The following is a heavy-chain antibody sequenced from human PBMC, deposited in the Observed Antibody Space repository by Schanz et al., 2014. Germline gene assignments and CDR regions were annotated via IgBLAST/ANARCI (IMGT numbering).Heavy chain of an antibody. J-gene: IGHJ5*02. CDR2: ISSSSSTI. CDR1: GFIFSSYS. Sequence: EVQLVESGGGLVQPGGSLRLSCEASGFIFSSYSMNWVRQAPGKGLEWVSYISSSSSTIYYADSVKGRFTISRDNAKNSLYLEMNSLRAEDTAVYYCARGRARQLVHWFDPWGQGTLVTVSS. V-gene: IGHV3-48*01. D-gene: IGHD6-13*01. CDR3: ARGRARQLVHWFDP.